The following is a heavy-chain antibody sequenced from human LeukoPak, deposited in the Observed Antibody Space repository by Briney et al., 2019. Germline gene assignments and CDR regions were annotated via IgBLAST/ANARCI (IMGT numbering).Heavy chain of an antibody. CDR3: AKGAYSGYSSFDY. V-gene: IGHV3-23*01. Sequence: GGSLRLSCAASGFTFSSYAMSWVRRAPGKGVEWVSAISGSGSRTYYADSVKGRFTISRDNSKNTLYLQMNSLSAEATAVYYCAKGAYSGYSSFDYWGQRTLVTVSS. CDR2: ISGSGSRT. J-gene: IGHJ4*02. CDR1: GFTFSSYA. D-gene: IGHD5-12*01.